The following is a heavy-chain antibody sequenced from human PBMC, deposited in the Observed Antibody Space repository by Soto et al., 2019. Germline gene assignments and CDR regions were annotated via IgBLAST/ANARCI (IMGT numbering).Heavy chain of an antibody. CDR2: IKGDASEN. V-gene: IGHV3-7*05. Sequence: EVQLVESGGDLVHPGGSVRLSCAASGFTFGTHWMSWVRQAPGKGLEWVANIKGDASENYYADSVRGRFTISRDNAKSSLYLQMNSLRVEDTAVSYCAKDVGWGQGTLVTVSS. J-gene: IGHJ4*02. CDR1: GFTFGTHW. CDR3: AKDVG.